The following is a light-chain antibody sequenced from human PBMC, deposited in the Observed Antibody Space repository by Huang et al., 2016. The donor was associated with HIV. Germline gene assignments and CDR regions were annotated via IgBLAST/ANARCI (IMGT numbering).Light chain of an antibody. CDR2: DAS. V-gene: IGKV3-11*01. CDR1: QSVSSY. Sequence: EIVLTQSPATLPLSPGERATLSCRASQSVSSYLAWYQQKPGQAPRLLIYDASNRATGIPARFSGSGSGTDFTLTISSLEPEDFAVYYCQQRLGTFGPGTKVDIK. CDR3: QQRLGT. J-gene: IGKJ3*01.